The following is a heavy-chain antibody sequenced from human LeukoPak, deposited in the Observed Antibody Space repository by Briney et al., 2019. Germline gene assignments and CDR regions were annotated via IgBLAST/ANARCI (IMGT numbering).Heavy chain of an antibody. D-gene: IGHD3-3*01. Sequence: GSLRLSCAASGFTFSSYGMHWIRQPPGKGLEWIGYIYYSGSTNYNPSLKSRVTISVDTSKNQFSLKLSSVTAADTAVYYCASIGLGAYYDFWSGPLDVWGKGTTVTVSS. CDR1: GFTFSSYG. V-gene: IGHV4-59*01. CDR2: IYYSGST. J-gene: IGHJ6*04. CDR3: ASIGLGAYYDFWSGPLDV.